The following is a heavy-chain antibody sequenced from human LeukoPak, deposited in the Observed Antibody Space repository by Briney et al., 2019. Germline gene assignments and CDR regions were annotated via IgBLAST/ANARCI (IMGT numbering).Heavy chain of an antibody. D-gene: IGHD6-19*01. Sequence: GGSLRLSCAASGFTFSSYSMNWVRQAPGKGLEWVSHISSTSSTIYYADSVKGRFTISRDNAKNSLYLQMNSLRAEDTAVYYCARHGIAVAGTGDYWGQGTLVTVSS. V-gene: IGHV3-48*04. CDR2: ISSTSSTI. CDR3: ARHGIAVAGTGDY. CDR1: GFTFSSYS. J-gene: IGHJ4*02.